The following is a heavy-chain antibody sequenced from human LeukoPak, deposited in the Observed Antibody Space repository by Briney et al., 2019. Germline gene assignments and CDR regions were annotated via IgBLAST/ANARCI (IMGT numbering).Heavy chain of an antibody. V-gene: IGHV3-21*01. J-gene: IGHJ5*02. CDR1: GFTFSSYS. CDR2: ISSSSSYT. CDR3: ARGDTYNWFDP. Sequence: GGSLRLSCAASGFTFSSYSMNWVRQAPGKGLEWVSSISSSSSYTYYADSVKGRFTISRDNAKNSLYLQMNSLRAEDTAVYYCARGDTYNWFDPWGQGTLVTVSS.